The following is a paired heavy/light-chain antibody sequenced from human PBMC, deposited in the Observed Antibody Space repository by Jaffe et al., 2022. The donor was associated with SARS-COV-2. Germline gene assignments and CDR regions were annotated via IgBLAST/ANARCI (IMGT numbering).Heavy chain of an antibody. CDR3: AREDYDSSGYFYSRMDV. D-gene: IGHD3-22*01. Sequence: QVQLVQSGAEVKKPGASVKVSCKASGYTFTSYSIQWMRQVPGQGLEWMGIINPRDGSPSYVQKFQGRLTLTRDTSTSTVYMDLSGLRSEDTAVYFCAREDYDSSGYFYSRMDVWGQGTTVTVSS. V-gene: IGHV1-46*01. CDR2: INPRDGSP. J-gene: IGHJ6*02. CDR1: GYTFTSYS.
Light chain of an antibody. J-gene: IGLJ3*02. Sequence: SSELTQDPTMSVALGQTVRITCQGDTLRSYYPSWYQQKPGQAPILVIYGKDIRPSGIPDRFSVSSSGTTSSLTITGAQAEDEADYYCSSRHVTENRWLFGGGTRLTVL. CDR2: GKD. V-gene: IGLV3-19*01. CDR3: SSRHVTENRWL. CDR1: TLRSYY.